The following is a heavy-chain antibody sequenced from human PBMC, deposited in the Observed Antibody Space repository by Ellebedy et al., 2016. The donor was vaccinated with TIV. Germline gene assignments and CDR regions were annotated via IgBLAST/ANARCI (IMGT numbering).Heavy chain of an antibody. Sequence: GESLKISCAASGFTFSSYAMHWVRQAPGKGLEWVAVISYDGSNKYYADSVKGRFTISRDNSKNTLYLQMNSLRAEDTAVYYCAREYSSGWLYYYYYMDVWGKGTTVTVSS. J-gene: IGHJ6*03. V-gene: IGHV3-30-3*01. CDR1: GFTFSSYA. CDR3: AREYSSGWLYYYYYMDV. CDR2: ISYDGSNK. D-gene: IGHD6-19*01.